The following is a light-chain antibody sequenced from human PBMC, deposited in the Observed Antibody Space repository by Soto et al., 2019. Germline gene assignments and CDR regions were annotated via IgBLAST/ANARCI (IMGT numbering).Light chain of an antibody. V-gene: IGKV3-20*01. CDR1: QTVSSNF. CDR3: QQYDRVPGFT. Sequence: PGDRATLSCSASQTVSSNFLAWYQQRPAQAPRLLTHGASTRATGITDRFSGSVSGTDFTLIISGLEPEDFAVYYCQQYDRVPGFTFGGGTKVDIK. CDR2: GAS. J-gene: IGKJ4*01.